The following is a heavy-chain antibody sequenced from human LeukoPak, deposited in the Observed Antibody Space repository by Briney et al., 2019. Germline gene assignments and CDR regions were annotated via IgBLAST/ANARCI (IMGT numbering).Heavy chain of an antibody. CDR3: ARVGYYESSGYYEY. CDR2: INPNSGGT. CDR1: GYTLTDYY. Sequence: ASVKVSCKASGYTLTDYYMHWVRQAPGQGLEWMGRINPNSGGTNYAQKFQGRVTMTRDMSISTVYMELSRLRSDDTAVYYCARVGYYESSGYYEYWGQGTLVTVSS. V-gene: IGHV1-2*06. D-gene: IGHD3-22*01. J-gene: IGHJ4*02.